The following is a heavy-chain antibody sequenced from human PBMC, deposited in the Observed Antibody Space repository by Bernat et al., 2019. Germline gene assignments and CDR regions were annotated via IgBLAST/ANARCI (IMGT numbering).Heavy chain of an antibody. CDR3: AKDRGYSGYDPCFDY. D-gene: IGHD5-12*01. V-gene: IGHV3-30*18. J-gene: IGHJ4*02. Sequence: QVQLVESGGGVVQPGRSLRLSCAASGFTFSSYGMHWVRQAPGKGLEWVAVISYDGSNKYYADSVKGRFTISRDNSKNTLYLQMNSLRAEDTAVYYCAKDRGYSGYDPCFDYWGQGTLVTVSS. CDR1: GFTFSSYG. CDR2: ISYDGSNK.